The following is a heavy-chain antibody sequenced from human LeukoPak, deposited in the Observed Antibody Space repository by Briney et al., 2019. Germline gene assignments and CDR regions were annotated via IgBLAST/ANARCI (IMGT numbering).Heavy chain of an antibody. D-gene: IGHD2-15*01. CDR1: GFTFSSYG. CDR2: ISYDGSNK. J-gene: IGHJ6*02. V-gene: IGHV3-30*03. Sequence: GRSPRLSCAASGFTFSSYGMHWVRQAPGKGLEWVAVISYDGSNKYYADSVKGRFTISRDNSKNTLYLQMNSLRAEGTAVYYCARDGDITPTDVWGQGTTVTVSS. CDR3: ARDGDITPTDV.